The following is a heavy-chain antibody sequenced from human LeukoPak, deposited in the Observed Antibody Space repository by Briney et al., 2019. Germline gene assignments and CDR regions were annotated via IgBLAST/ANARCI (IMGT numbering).Heavy chain of an antibody. D-gene: IGHD5-18*01. CDR3: ARDHSRGYSYGWSLGYXXXDI. Sequence: GGSLRLSCAASGFTVSSNYMSWVRQAPGKGLEWVSVIYSGGSTYYADSVKGRFTISRDNSKNTLYLQMNSLRAEDTAVYYCARDHSRGYSYGWSLGYXXXDIWGQGTMVTVSS. CDR2: IYSGGST. J-gene: IGHJ3*02. CDR1: GFTVSSNY. V-gene: IGHV3-66*01.